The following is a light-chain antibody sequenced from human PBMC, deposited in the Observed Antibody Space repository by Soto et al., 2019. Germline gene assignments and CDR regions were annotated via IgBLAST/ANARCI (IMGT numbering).Light chain of an antibody. CDR3: QQYDDWLRLT. CDR1: QSVNIY. Sequence: EIVMTQSPATLSVSPGERATLSCRASQSVNIYLAWYQQKPGQAPRLLIFGASSRATGIPARFSGSGSGTEFNLTISSLQSEDFAVYCCQQYDDWLRLTFGGGTKVELK. CDR2: GAS. J-gene: IGKJ4*01. V-gene: IGKV3D-15*01.